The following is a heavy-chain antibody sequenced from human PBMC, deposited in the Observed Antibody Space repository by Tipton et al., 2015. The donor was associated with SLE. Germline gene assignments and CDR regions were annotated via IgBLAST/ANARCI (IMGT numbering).Heavy chain of an antibody. CDR2: INPNSGDT. CDR1: GYTFTGYY. Sequence: QLVQSGAEVKKPGASVKVSCKASGYTFTGYYLHWVRQAPGQGLEWVGRINPNSGDTNYAQKFQGRVTITRDTSISTTYMEVTRLKSDDTAVYYCARELTIAAYSGGDYWGQGTLVTVSS. D-gene: IGHD3-10*01. V-gene: IGHV1-2*06. CDR3: ARELTIAAYSGGDY. J-gene: IGHJ4*02.